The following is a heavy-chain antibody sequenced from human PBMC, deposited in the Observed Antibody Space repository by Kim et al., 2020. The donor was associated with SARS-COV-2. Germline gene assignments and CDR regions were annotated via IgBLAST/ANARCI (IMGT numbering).Heavy chain of an antibody. CDR3: ASLVSSSWPLRRGPNYYYYGMDV. CDR2: INHSGST. V-gene: IGHV4-34*01. D-gene: IGHD6-13*01. CDR1: GGSFSGYY. Sequence: SETLSLTCAVYGGSFSGYYWSWIRQPPGKGLEWIGEINHSGSTNYNPSLKSRVTISVDTSKNQFSLKLSSVTAADTAVYYCASLVSSSWPLRRGPNYYYYGMDVWGQGTTVTVSS. J-gene: IGHJ6*02.